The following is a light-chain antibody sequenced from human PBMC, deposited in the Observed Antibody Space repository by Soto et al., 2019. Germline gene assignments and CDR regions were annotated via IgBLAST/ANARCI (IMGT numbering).Light chain of an antibody. V-gene: IGKV3-20*01. CDR2: GAS. CDR1: QSLNSNF. J-gene: IGKJ2*01. CDR3: QEYGSSPPRYT. Sequence: EFVLTQSPGTLSLSPGERATLSCRASQSLNSNFFAWYQQRPGQAPRLLIYGASTRVTGVPDRFSGSGSGTDFTLTISRMEPEDCAVYYCQEYGSSPPRYTFGQGTKLEI.